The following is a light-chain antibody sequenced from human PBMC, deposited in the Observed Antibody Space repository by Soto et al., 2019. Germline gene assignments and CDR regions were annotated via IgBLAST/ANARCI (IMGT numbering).Light chain of an antibody. CDR1: TSDFGTKKF. CDR2: EVN. CDR3: SSYTITSTLVI. V-gene: IGLV2-14*02. Sequence: QSALTQPASVSGSPGQSITISCIETTSDFGTKKFFSWYQQQPGKAPKLIIYEVNKRPSGVSDRFSGSKSGNTASLTISGLQAEDEADYYCSSYTITSTLVIFGGGTKLTVL. J-gene: IGLJ2*01.